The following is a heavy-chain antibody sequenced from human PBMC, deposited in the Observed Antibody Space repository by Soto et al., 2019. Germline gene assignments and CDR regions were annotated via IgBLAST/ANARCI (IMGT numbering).Heavy chain of an antibody. V-gene: IGHV1-3*01. J-gene: IGHJ4*02. CDR3: ARAVAVPADFDY. Sequence: GTSVKVSCKASGYTFTSYAMHWVRQAPGQRLEWMGWINAGNGNTKYSQKFQGRVTITRDTSASTAYMELSSLRSEDTAVYYCARAVAVPADFDYWGKGTLVTVS. CDR2: INAGNGNT. D-gene: IGHD6-19*01. CDR1: GYTFTSYA.